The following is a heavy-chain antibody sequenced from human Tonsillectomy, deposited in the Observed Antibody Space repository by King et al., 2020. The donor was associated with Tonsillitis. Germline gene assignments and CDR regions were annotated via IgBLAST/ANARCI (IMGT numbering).Heavy chain of an antibody. CDR1: GYSFTNYW. CDR3: ARFGTTLLRPYDAFDI. V-gene: IGHV5-51*01. J-gene: IGHJ3*02. CDR2: IYPGDSDT. D-gene: IGHD1-26*01. Sequence: EVQLVESGAEVKKPGESLKISCKGSGYSFTNYWIGWVRKMPGKGLEWMGIIYPGDSDTRYSPSFQGQVTISADKSINTVYLQWSSLRASDTAMYYCARFGTTLLRPYDAFDIWGQGTMVTVSS.